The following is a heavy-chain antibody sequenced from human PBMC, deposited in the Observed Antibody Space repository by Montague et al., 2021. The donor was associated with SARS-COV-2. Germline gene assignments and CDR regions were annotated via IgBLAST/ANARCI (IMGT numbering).Heavy chain of an antibody. CDR2: IYYRGTT. V-gene: IGHV4-59*01. J-gene: IGHJ5*02. Sequence: SETLSLTCSVSGGSISSYYWSWIRQSPGKGLEWIGYIYYRGTTNYNPSLKSRVTFSVDTSKNQFSLKLSSVTAADTAVYFCARGGEMNWFDPWGQGILVTGSS. D-gene: IGHD5-24*01. CDR1: GGSISSYY. CDR3: ARGGEMNWFDP.